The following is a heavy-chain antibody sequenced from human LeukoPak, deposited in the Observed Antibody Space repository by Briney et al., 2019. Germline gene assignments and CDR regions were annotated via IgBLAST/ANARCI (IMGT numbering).Heavy chain of an antibody. CDR3: ARGDYDILSIRY. J-gene: IGHJ4*02. Sequence: GSSVKVSCKASGGTFSSYAISWVRQAPGQGLEWMGGIIPIFGTANYGQKFQGRVTITTDESTSTAYMELSSLRSEDTAVFYCARGDYDILSIRYWGQGTLVTVSS. V-gene: IGHV1-69*05. CDR1: GGTFSSYA. CDR2: IIPIFGTA. D-gene: IGHD3-9*01.